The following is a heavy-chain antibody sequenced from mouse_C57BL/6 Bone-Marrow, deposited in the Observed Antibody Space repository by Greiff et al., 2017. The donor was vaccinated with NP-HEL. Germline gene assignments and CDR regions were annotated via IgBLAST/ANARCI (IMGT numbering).Heavy chain of an antibody. J-gene: IGHJ2*01. CDR3: TRDRDYGSSFIDY. CDR1: GFTFSSYA. V-gene: IGHV5-9-1*02. CDR2: ISSGGDYI. D-gene: IGHD1-1*01. Sequence: EVQLVESGEGLVKPGGSLKLSCAASGFTFSSYAMSWVRQTPEKRLECVAYISSGGDYIYYADTVKGRFTISRDNARNTLYLQMSSLKSEDTAMYYCTRDRDYGSSFIDYWGQGTTLTVSS.